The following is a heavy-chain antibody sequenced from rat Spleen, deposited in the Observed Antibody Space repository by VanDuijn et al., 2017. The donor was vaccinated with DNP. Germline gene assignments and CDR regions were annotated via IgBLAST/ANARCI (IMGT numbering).Heavy chain of an antibody. CDR1: GFTFSDYN. Sequence: EVQLVESGGGLVQPGRSLKFSCAASGFTFSDYNMAWVRQAPKKGLEWVATIIYDGSRTYYRDSVKGRFTISRDNAKSTLYLQMNSLRSEDTATYFCASWSPIAPISTSNYWGQGVMVTVSS. V-gene: IGHV5S10*01. CDR3: ASWSPIAPISTSNY. CDR2: IIYDGSRT. J-gene: IGHJ2*01. D-gene: IGHD1-2*01.